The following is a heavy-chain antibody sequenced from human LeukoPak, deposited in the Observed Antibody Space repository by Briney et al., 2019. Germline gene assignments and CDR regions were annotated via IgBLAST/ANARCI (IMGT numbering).Heavy chain of an antibody. Sequence: GGSLRLSCAASGFIFSSYEMNWVRQGPEKGLQWVSLISSTGYNSYYADSVKGRFTVSRDNSKNIVYLQMNSLRAEDTALYYCAKDIQAANWGQGTLVTVSS. CDR3: AKDIQAAN. CDR2: ISSTGYNS. CDR1: GFIFSSYE. V-gene: IGHV3-23*01. J-gene: IGHJ1*01. D-gene: IGHD5-18*01.